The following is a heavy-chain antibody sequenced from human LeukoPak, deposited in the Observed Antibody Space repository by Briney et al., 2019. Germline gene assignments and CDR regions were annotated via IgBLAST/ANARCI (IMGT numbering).Heavy chain of an antibody. Sequence: PGGSLRLSCAASGFTFSSYAMNWVRQAPGKGLEWVSAISGSGGSTYYADSVKGRFTISRDNSKNTLYLQMNSLRAEDTAVYYCATDTGYSSGWSDYWGQGTLVTVSS. J-gene: IGHJ4*02. D-gene: IGHD6-19*01. V-gene: IGHV3-23*01. CDR2: ISGSGGST. CDR1: GFTFSSYA. CDR3: ATDTGYSSGWSDY.